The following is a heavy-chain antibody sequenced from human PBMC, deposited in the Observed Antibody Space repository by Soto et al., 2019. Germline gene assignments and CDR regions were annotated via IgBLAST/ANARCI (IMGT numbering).Heavy chain of an antibody. D-gene: IGHD5-12*01. J-gene: IGHJ6*02. V-gene: IGHV1-69*13. CDR1: GGTFSSYA. CDR3: GLVATAVDYYYGMDV. CDR2: IIPIFGTA. Sequence: SVKVSCKASGGTFSSYAISWVRQAPGQGLEWMGGIIPIFGTANYAQKFQGRVTITADESTSTAYMELSSLRSEDTAVYYCGLVATAVDYYYGMDVWDQGTTVTVSS.